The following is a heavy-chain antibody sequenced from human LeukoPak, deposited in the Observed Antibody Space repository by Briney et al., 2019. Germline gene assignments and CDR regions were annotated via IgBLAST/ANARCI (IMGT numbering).Heavy chain of an antibody. CDR3: ARFGRAGSMGAVGNYFDY. J-gene: IGHJ4*02. CDR2: INTNTGNP. Sequence: ASVKVSCKTSGYSFSTYGISWVRQAPGQGLEWMGWINTNTGNPTYAQGFTGRFVFSLDTSVSTAYLQISSLKAEDTAVYYCARFGRAGSMGAVGNYFDYWGQGTLVTVSS. CDR1: GYSFSTYG. D-gene: IGHD3-10*01. V-gene: IGHV7-4-1*02.